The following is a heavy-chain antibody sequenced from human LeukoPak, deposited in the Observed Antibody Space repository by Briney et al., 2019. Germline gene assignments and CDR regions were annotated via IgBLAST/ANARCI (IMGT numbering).Heavy chain of an antibody. V-gene: IGHV5-51*01. CDR3: ARRGGTYSPSDY. CDR2: IYPGDSDT. D-gene: IGHD1-26*01. J-gene: IGHJ4*02. Sequence: GESLEISCQGSGYSLTSYWIGWVRQMPGKGLEWMGIIYPGDSDTRYSPSFQGQVTISADKSINTAYLQWSSLKASDTAVYYCARRGGTYSPSDYWGQGTLVTVSS. CDR1: GYSLTSYW.